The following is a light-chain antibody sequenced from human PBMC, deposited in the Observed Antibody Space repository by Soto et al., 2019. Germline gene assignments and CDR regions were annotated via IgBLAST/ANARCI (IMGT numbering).Light chain of an antibody. CDR3: QQYGSSPLIT. CDR1: PRLSASY. J-gene: IGKJ5*01. Sequence: IVLTLSPGTLSLSLCQRSTLSVRSSPRLSASYIARYHQKPRHPPTFLLYGVSSRATGIPARFSGSGSGTDFTLTISRLQPADFAVYHCQQYGSSPLITFGQGTRLEIK. V-gene: IGKV3-20*01. CDR2: GVS.